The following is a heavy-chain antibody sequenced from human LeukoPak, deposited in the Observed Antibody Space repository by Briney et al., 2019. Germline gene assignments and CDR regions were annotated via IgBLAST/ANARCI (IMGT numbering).Heavy chain of an antibody. V-gene: IGHV3-20*04. Sequence: GGSLRLSCVVSGFNFYDYGMSWVRQAPGKGLEWVSSITWDGGITGYADSVKGRSTISRDDAKNSLYLQMNSLRVEDTAFYYCARGWRGDPALYYFDYWGQGTLITVPS. J-gene: IGHJ4*02. D-gene: IGHD3-3*01. CDR2: ITWDGGIT. CDR3: ARGWRGDPALYYFDY. CDR1: GFNFYDYG.